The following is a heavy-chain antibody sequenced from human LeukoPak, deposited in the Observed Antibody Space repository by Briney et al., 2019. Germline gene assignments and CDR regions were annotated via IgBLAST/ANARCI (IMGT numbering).Heavy chain of an antibody. J-gene: IGHJ4*02. CDR3: ATSGYSSGWYLPPIDY. CDR1: GFTFSSYA. V-gene: IGHV3-23*01. CDR2: ISGSGGST. Sequence: GGSLRLSCAASGFTFSSYAMSWVRQAPGKGLEWVSAISGSGGSTYYADSVKGRFTISRDNSKNTLYLQMNSLRAEDTAVYYCATSGYSSGWYLPPIDYWGQGTLVTVSS. D-gene: IGHD6-19*01.